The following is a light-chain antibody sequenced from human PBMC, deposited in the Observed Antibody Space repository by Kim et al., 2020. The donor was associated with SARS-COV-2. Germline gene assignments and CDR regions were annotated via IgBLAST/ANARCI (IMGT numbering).Light chain of an antibody. V-gene: IGKV3-20*01. J-gene: IGKJ1*01. CDR3: QQYDTSRT. CDR2: DAS. Sequence: LSPGERATLSCRASQSVSSTYLAWYQQKPGQAPRLLMSDASTRATGIPDRFSGSGSETDFTLTISRLEPEDFAVYYCQQYDTSRTFGQGTKVDIK. CDR1: QSVSSTY.